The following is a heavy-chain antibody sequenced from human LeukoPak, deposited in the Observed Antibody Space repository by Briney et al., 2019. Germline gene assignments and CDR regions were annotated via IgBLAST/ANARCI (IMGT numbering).Heavy chain of an antibody. Sequence: PGRSLRLSCAASGFTFSSYAMHWVRQAPGKGLEWVSAISGSGGSTYYADSVKGRFTISRDNSKNTLYLQMNSLRAEDTAVYYCAREAYSSSFYYMDVWGKGTTVTVSS. CDR3: AREAYSSSFYYMDV. CDR1: GFTFSSYA. D-gene: IGHD6-13*01. J-gene: IGHJ6*03. V-gene: IGHV3-23*01. CDR2: ISGSGGST.